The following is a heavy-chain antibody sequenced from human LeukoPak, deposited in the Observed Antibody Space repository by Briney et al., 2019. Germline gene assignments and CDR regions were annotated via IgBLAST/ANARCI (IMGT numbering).Heavy chain of an antibody. D-gene: IGHD3-9*01. J-gene: IGHJ4*02. CDR2: IKEDGSEK. CDR1: GFTFSSYG. V-gene: IGHV3-7*01. CDR3: AREPGALRYFDWLLNDYYFDY. Sequence: GGSLRLSCAASGFTFSSYGMSWVRQAPGKGLEWVANIKEDGSEKYYVDSVKGRFTISRDNAKNSLYLQMNSLRAEDTAVYYCAREPGALRYFDWLLNDYYFDYWGQGTLVTVSS.